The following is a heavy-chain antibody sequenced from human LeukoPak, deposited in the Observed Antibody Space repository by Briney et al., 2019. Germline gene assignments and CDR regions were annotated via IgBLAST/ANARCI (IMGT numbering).Heavy chain of an antibody. D-gene: IGHD4-17*01. J-gene: IGHJ6*02. CDR3: AKEHYGDYVLPSMDV. CDR1: EFTFSSYA. V-gene: IGHV3-23*01. CDR2: ISASGGST. Sequence: QPGGSLRLSCAASEFTFSSYAMNWVRQAPGKGLEWVSAISASGGSTYYADSVKGRFTISRDNSKNTLYLQMNSLRAEDTAVYYCAKEHYGDYVLPSMDVWGQGTTVTVSS.